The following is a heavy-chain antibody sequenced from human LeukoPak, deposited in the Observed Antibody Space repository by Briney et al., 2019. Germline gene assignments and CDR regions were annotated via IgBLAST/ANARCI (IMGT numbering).Heavy chain of an antibody. Sequence: SETLSLTCTVSGGSISSGGYYWSWIRQHPGKGLEWIGYIYYSGSTYYNPSLKSRVTISVDTSKNQFSLKLSSVTDADTAVYYCARGPYDFWSGYYTGYFDYWGQGTLVTVSS. CDR2: IYYSGST. D-gene: IGHD3-3*01. CDR1: GGSISSGGYY. J-gene: IGHJ4*02. CDR3: ARGPYDFWSGYYTGYFDY. V-gene: IGHV4-31*03.